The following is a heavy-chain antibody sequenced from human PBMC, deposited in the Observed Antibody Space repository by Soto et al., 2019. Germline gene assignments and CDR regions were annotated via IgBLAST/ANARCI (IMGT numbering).Heavy chain of an antibody. CDR3: AKEPLLSGWYYFDY. Sequence: EVQLLESGGGLVRSAGSLRLSCAAYGFTFSSYAMTWVRQAPGKGLEWVSAISDSGGSTYYADSVKGRFTISRDNSKNTLYLQMNSLTAEDTAGYYCAKEPLLSGWYYFDYWGQGTLVTVSS. CDR1: GFTFSSYA. V-gene: IGHV3-23*01. CDR2: ISDSGGST. D-gene: IGHD6-19*01. J-gene: IGHJ4*02.